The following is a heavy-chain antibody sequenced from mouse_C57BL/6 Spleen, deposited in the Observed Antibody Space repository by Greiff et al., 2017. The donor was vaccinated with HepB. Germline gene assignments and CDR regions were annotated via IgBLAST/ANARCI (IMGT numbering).Heavy chain of an antibody. V-gene: IGHV1-26*01. CDR1: GYTFTDYY. CDR3: ARRGYDGPFYYAMDY. J-gene: IGHJ4*01. CDR2: INPNNGGT. Sequence: EVQLQQSGPELVKPGASVKISCKASGYTFTDYYMNWVKQSHGKSLEWIGDINPNNGGTSYNQKFKGKATLTVDKSSSTAYMELRSLTSEDSAVYYCARRGYDGPFYYAMDYWGQGTSVTVSS. D-gene: IGHD2-2*01.